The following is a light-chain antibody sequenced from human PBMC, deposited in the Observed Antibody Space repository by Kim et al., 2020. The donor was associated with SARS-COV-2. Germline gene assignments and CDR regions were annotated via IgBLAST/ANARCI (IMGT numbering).Light chain of an antibody. Sequence: GQKVTLSWSGSSSNIGHNYVSWYQQRQGTAPKLLIYDNNERPSGIPDRFSGSKAGTSATLGITGLQTGDEGDYYCGTWDSSLSAAVFGGGTQLTVL. CDR2: DNN. CDR1: SSNIGHNY. V-gene: IGLV1-51*01. CDR3: GTWDSSLSAAV. J-gene: IGLJ7*01.